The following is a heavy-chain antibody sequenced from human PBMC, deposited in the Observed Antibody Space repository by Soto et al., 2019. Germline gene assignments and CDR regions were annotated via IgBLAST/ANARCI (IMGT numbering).Heavy chain of an antibody. CDR2: IYSGGST. CDR3: ARDGEDFWTGYYGMDV. Sequence: GGSLRLSCAASGFTVSSNYMSWVRQAPGKGLEWVSVIYSGGSTYYADSVKGRFTISRDNSKNTLYLQMNSLRAEDTAVYYCARDGEDFWTGYYGMDVWGQGTTVTVSS. CDR1: GFTVSSNY. J-gene: IGHJ6*02. V-gene: IGHV3-53*01. D-gene: IGHD3-3*01.